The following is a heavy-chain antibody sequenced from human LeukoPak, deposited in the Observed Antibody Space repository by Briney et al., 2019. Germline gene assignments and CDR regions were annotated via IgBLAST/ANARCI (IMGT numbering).Heavy chain of an antibody. J-gene: IGHJ2*01. CDR3: ARGSKGSSPYWYFDL. V-gene: IGHV6-1*01. CDR1: GDSVSSNSAT. Sequence: SQTLSLTCAISGDSVSSNSATWNWIRQSPSRGLERLGRTYYRSKWYNDYSASVKSRITINPDTSKNQLSLHLNSVTAEDTAVYYCARGSKGSSPYWYFDLWGRGTLVTVSS. CDR2: TYYRSKWYN. D-gene: IGHD6-13*01.